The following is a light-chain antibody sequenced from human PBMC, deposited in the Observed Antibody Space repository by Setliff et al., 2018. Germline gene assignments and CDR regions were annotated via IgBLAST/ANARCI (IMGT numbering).Light chain of an antibody. CDR1: SSDVGGYNF. J-gene: IGLJ1*01. CDR3: CSFAGTYSFV. CDR2: DVS. Sequence: QSALTQPRSVSGSPGQSVTISCTGTSSDVGGYNFVSWYQVYPGKAPKVMIYDVSKRPSGVPDRFSGSKSGTTASLTISGLQPEDEADYYCCSFAGTYSFVFGTGTKGTVL. V-gene: IGLV2-11*01.